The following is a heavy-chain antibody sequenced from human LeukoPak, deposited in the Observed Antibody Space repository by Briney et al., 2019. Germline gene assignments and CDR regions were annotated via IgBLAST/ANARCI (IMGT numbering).Heavy chain of an antibody. J-gene: IGHJ4*02. CDR1: GASVIPHH. V-gene: IGHV4-4*07. CDR3: ARDPFRSSFDI. CDR2: FHTSGTT. D-gene: IGHD6-13*01. Sequence: SETLSLTCTVSGASVIPHHWTWTRQPAGKGLEWIGRFHTSGTTNYNPSLQGRVTVSVDASKTQLTLKMTSATAADAGVYFCARDPFRSSFDIWGQGILVTVSS.